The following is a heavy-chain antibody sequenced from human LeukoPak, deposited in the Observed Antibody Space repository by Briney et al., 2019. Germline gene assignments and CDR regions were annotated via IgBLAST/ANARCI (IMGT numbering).Heavy chain of an antibody. CDR1: GGSISSGDYY. D-gene: IGHD4-17*01. V-gene: IGHV4-30-4*01. J-gene: IGHJ4*02. CDR3: ARDTGYGDSAHFDY. Sequence: SQTVSLTCTVSGGSISSGDYYWSWIRQPPGKGLEWIGYIYYSGSTYYNPSLKSRVTISVDTSKNQFSLKLSSVTAADTAVYYCARDTGYGDSAHFDYWGQGTLVTVSS. CDR2: IYYSGST.